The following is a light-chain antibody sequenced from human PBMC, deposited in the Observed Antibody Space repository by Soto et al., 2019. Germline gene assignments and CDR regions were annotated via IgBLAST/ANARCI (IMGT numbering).Light chain of an antibody. CDR1: QSVNSD. J-gene: IGKJ1*01. Sequence: MVMTQSPASRSVSPGEVATLACRTSQSVNSDLAWYQQKPGQAPRLLIYGASTRATGIPARFSGSGSGTEFTLTIGSLQSEDFAVYYCQQYNNWPRTFGQGTKVDIK. CDR3: QQYNNWPRT. CDR2: GAS. V-gene: IGKV3-15*01.